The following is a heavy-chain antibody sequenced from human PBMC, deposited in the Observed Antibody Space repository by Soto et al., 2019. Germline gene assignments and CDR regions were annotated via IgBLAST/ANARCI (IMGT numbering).Heavy chain of an antibody. Sequence: EVQLLESGGGLVQPGGSLRLSCAASGFTFSNYAMSWVRQAPGKGLEWVSTISGSGGSTYYADSVKGRFTISRDNSKNTLYVQMNSLRAEDTAVYYCARGSGTSRSRYFDYWGQGTLVTVSS. V-gene: IGHV3-23*01. CDR3: ARGSGTSRSRYFDY. J-gene: IGHJ4*02. CDR1: GFTFSNYA. D-gene: IGHD3-10*01. CDR2: ISGSGGST.